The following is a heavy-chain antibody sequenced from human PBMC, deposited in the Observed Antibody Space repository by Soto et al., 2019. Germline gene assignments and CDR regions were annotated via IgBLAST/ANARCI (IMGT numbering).Heavy chain of an antibody. CDR1: QFSFSSYW. D-gene: IGHD3-3*01. J-gene: IGHJ6*02. Sequence: GGSLRLSCAASQFSFSSYWMHWVRQVPGKGPAWVSRINHDGSKTEYADSVKGRFTISGDNAKNSLYLQMNGLRAEDTVVYYCARGYYDFWSGYYISPYGMDVWGQGTTVTVSS. CDR3: ARGYYDFWSGYYISPYGMDV. V-gene: IGHV3-74*01. CDR2: INHDGSKT.